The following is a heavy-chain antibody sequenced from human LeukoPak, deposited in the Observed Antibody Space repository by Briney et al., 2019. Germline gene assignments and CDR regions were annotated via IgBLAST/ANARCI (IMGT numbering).Heavy chain of an antibody. J-gene: IGHJ4*02. CDR3: AKGGRTILANSYFDY. D-gene: IGHD2/OR15-2a*01. Sequence: GGSLRLSCAASGFTFSTYAMSWVRQAPGKGLEWVSLVSGSGASTYYADSVKGRFTISRDNSKNTLYLQMNSLRAEDTAVYYCAKGGRTILANSYFDYRGQGTLVTVSS. CDR2: VSGSGAST. V-gene: IGHV3-23*01. CDR1: GFTFSTYA.